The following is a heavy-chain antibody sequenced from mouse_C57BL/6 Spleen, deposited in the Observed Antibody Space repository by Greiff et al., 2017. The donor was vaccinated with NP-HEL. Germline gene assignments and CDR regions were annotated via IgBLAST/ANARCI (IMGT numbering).Heavy chain of an antibody. CDR2: ILPGSGST. CDR3: ARQGVDYEYYAMDY. J-gene: IGHJ4*01. CDR1: GYTFTGYW. Sequence: VKVVESGAELMKPGASVKLSCKATGYTFTGYWIEWVKQRPGHGLEWIGEILPGSGSTNYNEKFKGKATFTADTSANTAYMQLSSLTTEDSAIYYCARQGVDYEYYAMDYWGQGTSVTVSS. V-gene: IGHV1-9*01. D-gene: IGHD2-4*01.